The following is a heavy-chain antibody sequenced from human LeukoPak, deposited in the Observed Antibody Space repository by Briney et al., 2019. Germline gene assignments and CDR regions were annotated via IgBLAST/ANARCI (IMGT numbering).Heavy chain of an antibody. V-gene: IGHV3-30-3*01. J-gene: IGHJ3*02. CDR1: GFTFSSYA. CDR2: ISYDGSNK. CDR3: ARDGQDAFDI. Sequence: GGSLRLSCAASGFTFSSYAMHWVRQAPGKGLEWVAVISYDGSNKYYADSVKGRFTISRDNSKNTLYLQMHSLRAEDTAVYYCARDGQDAFDIWGQGTMVTVSS.